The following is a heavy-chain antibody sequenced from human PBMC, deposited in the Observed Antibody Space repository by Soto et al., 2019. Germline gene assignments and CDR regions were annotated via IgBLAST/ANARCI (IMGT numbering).Heavy chain of an antibody. CDR3: ARGKSSGPLYYFDT. J-gene: IGHJ4*02. D-gene: IGHD6-19*01. Sequence: PSETLSLPCRVYNWSFSDYFWNWIRQPPGKGLEWIGEIKESGFATYNPSLKRRVTMSVDTANNQFSLKVTSVTAADTAVYYCARGKSSGPLYYFDTWGQGTLVTVSS. CDR2: IKESGFA. CDR1: NWSFSDYF. V-gene: IGHV4-34*01.